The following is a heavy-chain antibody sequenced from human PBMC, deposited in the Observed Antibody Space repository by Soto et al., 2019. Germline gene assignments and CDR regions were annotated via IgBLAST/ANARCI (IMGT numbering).Heavy chain of an antibody. CDR1: GYSFPSYW. CDR2: IDPSDSYI. CDR3: ARLDYYGSGYYFDY. V-gene: IGHV5-10-1*01. D-gene: IGHD3-10*01. J-gene: IGHJ4*02. Sequence: GESLKISCQGSGYSFPSYWISWVRQMPGKGLEWMARIDPSDSYIKYSPSFQGHVTVSADKSISTAYLQWSSLKASDTAMYYCARLDYYGSGYYFDYWGQETLVTVSS.